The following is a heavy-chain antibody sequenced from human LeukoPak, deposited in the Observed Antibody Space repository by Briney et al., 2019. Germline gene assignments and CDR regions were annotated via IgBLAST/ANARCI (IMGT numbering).Heavy chain of an antibody. V-gene: IGHV4-4*07. CDR2: IYSSGNT. CDR1: GGSIRSYY. CDR3: ARDRPYDDSSGYRFDY. J-gene: IGHJ4*02. D-gene: IGHD3-22*01. Sequence: SETLSLTCTVSGGSIRSYYWSWIRQPAGKGLEWIGRIYSSGNTNYNPSLTSRVTMSVGTSKNQFSLKLSSVTAADTAVYYCARDRPYDDSSGYRFDYWGQGTLVTVSS.